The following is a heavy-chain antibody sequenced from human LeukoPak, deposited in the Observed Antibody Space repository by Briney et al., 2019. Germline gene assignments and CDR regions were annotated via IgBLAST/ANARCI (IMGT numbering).Heavy chain of an antibody. D-gene: IGHD3-22*01. CDR2: IYTGGST. CDR3: ARDPTPYYYDSSGYYWGAFDI. V-gene: IGHV3-53*01. J-gene: IGHJ3*02. Sequence: GGSLRLSCAASGFTVSSSYMSWVRQAPGKGLEWVSGIYTGGSTYYADSVKGRFTISRDNSKNTLYLQMNSLRAEDTAVYYCARDPTPYYYDSSGYYWGAFDIWGQGTMVTVSS. CDR1: GFTVSSSY.